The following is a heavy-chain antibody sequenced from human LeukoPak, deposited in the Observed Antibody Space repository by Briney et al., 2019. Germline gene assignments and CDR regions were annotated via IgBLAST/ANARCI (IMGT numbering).Heavy chain of an antibody. CDR3: TTVYSGYDFWYYYYYMDV. CDR1: GFTFSNAW. D-gene: IGHD5-12*01. CDR2: IKSKTDGGTT. Sequence: PGGSLRLSCAASGFTFSNAWMSWVRQAPGKGLEWVGRIKSKTDGGTTDYAAPVKGRFTISRDDSKNTLYLQMNSLKTEDTAVYYCTTVYSGYDFWYYYYYMDVWGKGTTVTVSS. J-gene: IGHJ6*03. V-gene: IGHV3-15*01.